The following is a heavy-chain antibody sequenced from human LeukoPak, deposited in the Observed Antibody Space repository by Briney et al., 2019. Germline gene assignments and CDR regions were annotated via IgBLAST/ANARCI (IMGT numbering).Heavy chain of an antibody. J-gene: IGHJ4*02. D-gene: IGHD4-17*01. CDR3: ARSRTTVTKDALDY. Sequence: GGSLRLSCAASGFXFSTYSINWVRQAPGKGLEWVSSISSYSNYINYADSVKGRFTISRDNAKNSLYLQMNSLRAEDTAVYYCARSRTTVTKDALDYWGQGTLVTVSS. CDR2: ISSYSNYI. CDR1: GFXFSTYS. V-gene: IGHV3-21*01.